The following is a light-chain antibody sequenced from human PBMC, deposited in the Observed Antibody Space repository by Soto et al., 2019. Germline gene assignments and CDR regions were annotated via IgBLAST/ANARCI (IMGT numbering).Light chain of an antibody. J-gene: IGLJ2*01. V-gene: IGLV2-18*02. CDR3: SSYTSSSTLV. Sequence: QSALTQPPSVSGSPGQSVTISCTGSSSDVGSHNRVSWYQQPPGTAPRVMIYEVSNRPLGVPDRFSGSKSGNTASLTISGLQAEDEADYYCSSYTSSSTLVFGGGTKLTVL. CDR1: SSDVGSHNR. CDR2: EVS.